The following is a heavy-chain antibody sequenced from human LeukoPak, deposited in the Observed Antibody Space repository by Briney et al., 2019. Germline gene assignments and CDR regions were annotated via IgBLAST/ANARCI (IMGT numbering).Heavy chain of an antibody. CDR1: GGSLRNYY. V-gene: IGHV4-59*01. D-gene: IGHD3-10*01. CDR3: ARYGSGTYSFDY. CDR2: IYYSGST. Sequence: SETLSLTCTVSGGSLRNYYWSWIRQPPGKGLGWIGYIYYSGSTNSSPSLKSRVTISVDTSKNRFSLKLTSVTAADTAVYYCARYGSGTYSFDYWGQGTLVVVSS. J-gene: IGHJ4*02.